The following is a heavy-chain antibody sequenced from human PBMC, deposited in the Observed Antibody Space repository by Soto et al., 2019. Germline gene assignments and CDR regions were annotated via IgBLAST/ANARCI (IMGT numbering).Heavy chain of an antibody. V-gene: IGHV1-18*01. Sequence: ASVKVSCKASGYTFTTFGISWVRQAPGQGLEWVGWISANNGNTKYSQKFQGRVSLTTETSASTAYMELRSLRSDDTAVYYCARSAPFDIYAIRPVAFWGQGTLVTVSS. CDR3: ARSAPFDIYAIRPVAF. J-gene: IGHJ4*02. CDR2: ISANNGNT. CDR1: GYTFTTFG. D-gene: IGHD3-9*01.